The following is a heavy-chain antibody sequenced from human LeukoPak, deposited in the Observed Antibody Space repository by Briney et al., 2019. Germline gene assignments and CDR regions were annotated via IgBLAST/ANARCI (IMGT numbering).Heavy chain of an antibody. J-gene: IGHJ4*02. CDR3: ATTFGGVIVTSYDY. V-gene: IGHV1-24*01. D-gene: IGHD3-16*02. CDR2: FDPEDGET. Sequence: GASVKVSCKVSGYTLTELSMHWVRQAPGKGLEWMGGFDPEDGETIYAQKFQGRVTMTEDTSTDTAYMELGSLRSEDTAVYYCATTFGGVIVTSYDYWGQGTLVTVSS. CDR1: GYTLTELS.